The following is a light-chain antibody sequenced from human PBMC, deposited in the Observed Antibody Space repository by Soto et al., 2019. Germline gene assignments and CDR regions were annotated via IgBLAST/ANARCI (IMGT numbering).Light chain of an antibody. Sequence: QSVLTQPPSVSAAPGQRVTISCSGSGSTIGNNYVSWYQQLPGTAPKLLIFENNKRPSGIPDRFSGSKSGTSATLGITGLQTGDEADYYCGTWDGSLSANYVFGTGTKLTVL. V-gene: IGLV1-51*01. CDR2: ENN. CDR1: GSTIGNNY. CDR3: GTWDGSLSANYV. J-gene: IGLJ1*01.